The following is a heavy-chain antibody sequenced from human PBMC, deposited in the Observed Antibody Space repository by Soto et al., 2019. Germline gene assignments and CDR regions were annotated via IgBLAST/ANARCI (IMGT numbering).Heavy chain of an antibody. CDR2: IFSNDEK. CDR3: AQIQRDSSGYSPFDY. V-gene: IGHV2-26*01. Sequence: QVTLKESGPVLVKPTETLTLTCTVSGFSLSNARMGVSWIRQPPGKALEWLAHIFSNDEKSYSTSLKSRLTISKDTSKSQVVLTMTNMDPVDTATYYCAQIQRDSSGYSPFDYWGQGTLVTVSS. D-gene: IGHD3-22*01. J-gene: IGHJ4*02. CDR1: GFSLSNARMG.